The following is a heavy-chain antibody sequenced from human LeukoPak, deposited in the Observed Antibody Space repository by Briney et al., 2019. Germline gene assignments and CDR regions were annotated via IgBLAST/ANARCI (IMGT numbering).Heavy chain of an antibody. J-gene: IGHJ6*02. CDR2: ISGSGGST. CDR1: GFTFSSYA. D-gene: IGHD5-24*01. CDR3: ATGAVEMATIYYGMDV. Sequence: GGSLRLSCAASGFTFSSYAMSWVRQAPGKGLEWVSAISGSGGSTYYADSVKGRFTISRDNSKNTLYLQMNSLRAEDTAVYYCATGAVEMATIYYGMDVWGQGTTVAVSS. V-gene: IGHV3-23*01.